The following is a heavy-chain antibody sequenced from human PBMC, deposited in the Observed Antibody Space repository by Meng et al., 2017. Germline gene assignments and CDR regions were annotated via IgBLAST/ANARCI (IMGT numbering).Heavy chain of an antibody. CDR3: AKLIAPSAY. V-gene: IGHV3-23*01. Sequence: VRLWDPGGGLVRPGGSLRLSCAASGFTFSSYGMTWVRQAPGKGLEWGSAIGGSGGSTYYADSVKGRFTISRDNSKNTLYLQMNSLRVEDTAVYYCAKLIAPSAYWGQGTLVTVSS. CDR1: GFTFSSYG. J-gene: IGHJ4*02. CDR2: IGGSGGST. D-gene: IGHD2/OR15-2a*01.